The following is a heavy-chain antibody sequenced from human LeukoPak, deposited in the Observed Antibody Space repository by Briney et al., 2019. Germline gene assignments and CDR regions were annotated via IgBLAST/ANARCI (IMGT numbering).Heavy chain of an antibody. CDR1: GFTFSNYW. V-gene: IGHV3-74*01. J-gene: IGHJ4*02. CDR2: INSDGSTT. Sequence: GGSLRLSCAASGFTFSNYWMHWVAQAPGKGLVWVSRINSDGSTTTYADSVKGRFAIFRDNAKNTLYLQLNSLSAEDTSVYYCVRVSSDWEYFDQWGQGALVTVSS. CDR3: VRVSSDWEYFDQ. D-gene: IGHD6-19*01.